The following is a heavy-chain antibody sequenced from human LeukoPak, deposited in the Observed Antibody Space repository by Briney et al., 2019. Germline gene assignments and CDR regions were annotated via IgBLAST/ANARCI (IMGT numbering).Heavy chain of an antibody. J-gene: IGHJ4*02. D-gene: IGHD3-9*01. V-gene: IGHV4-39*07. Sequence: SETLSLTCTVSGGSISSSSYYWGWIRQPPGKGLEWIGSIYYSGSTYYNPPLKSRVTISVDTSKNQFSLKLSSVTAADTAVYYCAKDLGDYNAPGGYWGQGTLVTVSS. CDR3: AKDLGDYNAPGGY. CDR2: IYYSGST. CDR1: GGSISSSSYY.